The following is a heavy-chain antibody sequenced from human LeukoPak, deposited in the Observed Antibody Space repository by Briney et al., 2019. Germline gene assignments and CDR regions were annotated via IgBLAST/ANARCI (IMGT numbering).Heavy chain of an antibody. CDR2: ISSNGGST. V-gene: IGHV3-64D*09. CDR3: VVSYLYAFDI. J-gene: IGHJ3*02. CDR1: GFTFSTYA. Sequence: GRSLRLSCAASGFTFSTYAMHWVRQAPGKGLEYVSAISSNGGSTYYADSVKGRFTISRDNSKSTLYLQMSSLRAEDTAVYYCVVSYLYAFDIWGEGTMVTVSS. D-gene: IGHD5-18*01.